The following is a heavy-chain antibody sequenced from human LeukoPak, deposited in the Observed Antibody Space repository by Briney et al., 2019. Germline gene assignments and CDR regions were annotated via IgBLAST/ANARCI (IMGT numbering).Heavy chain of an antibody. D-gene: IGHD6-19*01. CDR3: AKPAYSSGWRPNYNWFDP. J-gene: IGHJ5*02. V-gene: IGHV3-30*02. Sequence: GGSLRLSCAASGFTFSSYGMHWVRQAPGKGLEWVAFIRYDGSNKYYADSVKGRFTISRDNSKNTLYLQMNSLRAEDTAVYYCAKPAYSSGWRPNYNWFDPWGQGTLVTVSS. CDR1: GFTFSSYG. CDR2: IRYDGSNK.